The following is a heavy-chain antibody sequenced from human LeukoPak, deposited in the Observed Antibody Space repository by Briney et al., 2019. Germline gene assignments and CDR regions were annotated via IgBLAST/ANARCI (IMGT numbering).Heavy chain of an antibody. CDR2: INHSGST. Sequence: PSETLSLTCAVYGGSFSGYYWSWIRQPPGKGLEWIGEINHSGSTNYNPSLKSRVTVSVDTSKNQFSLEMTSVTAADTAVYYCARGLYSSTYYFYYMDVWGKGTTVTVSS. J-gene: IGHJ6*03. CDR3: ARGLYSSTYYFYYMDV. D-gene: IGHD6-13*01. CDR1: GGSFSGYY. V-gene: IGHV4-34*01.